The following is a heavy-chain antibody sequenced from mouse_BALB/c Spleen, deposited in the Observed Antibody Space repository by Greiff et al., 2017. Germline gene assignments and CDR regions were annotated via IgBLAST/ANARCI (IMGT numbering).Heavy chain of an antibody. CDR1: GFNIKDYY. Sequence: VHVKQSGAELVRSGASVKLSCTASGFNIKDYYMHWVKQRPEQGLEWIGWIDPENGDTEYAPKFQGKATMTADTSSNTAYLQLSSLTSEDTAVYYCNAGHYYAMDYWGQGTSVTVSS. V-gene: IGHV14-4*02. J-gene: IGHJ4*01. CDR2: IDPENGDT. CDR3: NAGHYYAMDY.